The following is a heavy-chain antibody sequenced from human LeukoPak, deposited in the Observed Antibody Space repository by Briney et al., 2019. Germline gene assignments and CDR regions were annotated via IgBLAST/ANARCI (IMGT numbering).Heavy chain of an antibody. CDR1: GFTFNTYA. V-gene: IGHV3-30*09. J-gene: IGHJ4*02. CDR2: ISYDGSNK. CDR3: AREEWYYFDY. Sequence: GGSLRLSCVASGFTFNTYAIHWVRQAPGKGLEWVAVISYDGSNKYYEDSVKGRFAISRDNSKNTLYLQMNSLRAEDMAVYYCAREEWYYFDYWGQGTLVTVSS. D-gene: IGHD3-3*01.